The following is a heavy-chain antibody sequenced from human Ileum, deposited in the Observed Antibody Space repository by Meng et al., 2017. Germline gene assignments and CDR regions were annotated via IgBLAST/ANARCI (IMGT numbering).Heavy chain of an antibody. Sequence: GGSLRLSCAASGFTFSSYWMHWVRQAPGKGLAWVSRINSDGSSTSYADSVKGRFTISRDNAKNTLYLQMNSLRAEDTAVYYCVRGVNKYYYGMDVWGQGTTVTVSS. J-gene: IGHJ6*02. V-gene: IGHV3-74*01. CDR3: VRGVNKYYYGMDV. CDR1: GFTFSSYW. CDR2: INSDGSST. D-gene: IGHD3-10*01.